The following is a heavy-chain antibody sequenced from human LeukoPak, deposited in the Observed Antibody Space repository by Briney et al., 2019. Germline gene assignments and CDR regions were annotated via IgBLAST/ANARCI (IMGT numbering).Heavy chain of an antibody. CDR2: VTHTGTT. CDR1: GGSFSGYY. D-gene: IGHD5-18*01. CDR3: ARHRGYTYGDY. J-gene: IGHJ4*02. V-gene: IGHV4-34*01. Sequence: SETLSLTCAVYGGSFSGYYWSWIRQPPGKGLEWVGEVTHTGTTNYNPSLKSRVTISVGTSKNQFSLKLNSVTAADTAVYYCARHRGYTYGDYWGQGTLVTVSS.